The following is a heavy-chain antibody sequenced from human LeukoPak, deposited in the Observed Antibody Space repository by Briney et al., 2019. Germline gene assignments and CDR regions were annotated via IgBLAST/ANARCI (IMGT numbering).Heavy chain of an antibody. J-gene: IGHJ2*01. CDR3: AKDADTATIIYWYFDL. CDR2: ISDDGSNT. CDR1: GFTFSTYA. Sequence: GRSLRLSCAASGFTFSTYAMHWVRQAPGKGLEWVAVISDDGSNTFYADSVKGRFTISRDNSKNTLYLQLNSLRPEDTAVYYCAKDADTATIIYWYFDLWGRGTLVTVSS. D-gene: IGHD5-18*01. V-gene: IGHV3-30*04.